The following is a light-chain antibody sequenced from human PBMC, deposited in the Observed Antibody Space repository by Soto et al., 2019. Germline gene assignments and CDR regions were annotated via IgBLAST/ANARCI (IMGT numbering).Light chain of an antibody. CDR2: DAS. CDR1: QSISSY. Sequence: DIQMTQSPSTLSGSVGDRVTITCRASQSISSYLNWYQQKPGKAPKLLIYDASNLETGVPSRFSGSGSGTDFTFTISSLQPEDIATYYCQQYDNLPWTFGQGTKVDIK. CDR3: QQYDNLPWT. V-gene: IGKV1-33*01. J-gene: IGKJ1*01.